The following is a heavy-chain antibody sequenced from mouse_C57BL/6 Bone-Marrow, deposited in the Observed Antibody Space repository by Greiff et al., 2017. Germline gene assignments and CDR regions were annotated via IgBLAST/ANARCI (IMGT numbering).Heavy chain of an antibody. Sequence: QVQLKQSGAELVRPGASVTLSCKASGYTFTDYEMHWVKQTPVHGLEWIGAIDPETGGTAYNQKFKGKAILTADKSSSTAYMERRSLTSEDYVVYDCTGGWGWLLWFAYWGQGTLVTVSA. D-gene: IGHD2-3*01. CDR2: IDPETGGT. V-gene: IGHV1-15*01. J-gene: IGHJ3*01. CDR3: TGGWGWLLWFAY. CDR1: GYTFTDYE.